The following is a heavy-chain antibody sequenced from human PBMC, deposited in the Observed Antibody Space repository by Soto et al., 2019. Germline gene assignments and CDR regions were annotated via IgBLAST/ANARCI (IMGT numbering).Heavy chain of an antibody. V-gene: IGHV6-1*01. CDR1: GDSVSSNSAA. J-gene: IGHJ6*02. CDR3: ARGYSSGWPSDYYGMDV. Sequence: QVQLQQSGPGLVKPSQTLSLTCAISGDSVSSNSAAWNLIRQSPSRVLEWLGRTYYRSKWYNDDAVSVTPRLTIYPDRSQHQCFLHLNSVSPSDTAVYYCARGYSSGWPSDYYGMDVWGQETTVTVSS. D-gene: IGHD6-19*01. CDR2: TYYRSKWYN.